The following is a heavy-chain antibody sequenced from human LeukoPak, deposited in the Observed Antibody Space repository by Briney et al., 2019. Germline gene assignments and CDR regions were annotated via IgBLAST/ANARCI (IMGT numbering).Heavy chain of an antibody. J-gene: IGHJ6*03. CDR1: GGSISSHY. V-gene: IGHV4-59*11. Sequence: SETLSLTCTVSGGSISSHYWSWIRQPPGKGLEWIGYIYYSGSTNYNPSLKSRVTISVDTSKNQFSLKLSSVTAADTAVYYCARVNYDISTGYYTRDYYYYMDVWGKGTTVTVSS. D-gene: IGHD3-9*01. CDR2: IYYSGST. CDR3: ARVNYDISTGYYTRDYYYYMDV.